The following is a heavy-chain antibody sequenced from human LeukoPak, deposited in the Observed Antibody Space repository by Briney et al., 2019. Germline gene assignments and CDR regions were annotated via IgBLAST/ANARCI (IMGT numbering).Heavy chain of an antibody. CDR2: IKQDGSEK. CDR1: GFSVSGYW. V-gene: IGHV3-7*01. Sequence: GGSLRLSCAVSGFSVSGYWMTWVHQAPGKGLEWVANIKQDGSEKNYVDSVKGRFTISRDNAENSLFLQMNSLRVEDTAVYYCAREWLGGIAAAGTRIEGDYWGQGTLVAVSS. J-gene: IGHJ4*02. D-gene: IGHD6-13*01. CDR3: AREWLGGIAAAGTRIEGDY.